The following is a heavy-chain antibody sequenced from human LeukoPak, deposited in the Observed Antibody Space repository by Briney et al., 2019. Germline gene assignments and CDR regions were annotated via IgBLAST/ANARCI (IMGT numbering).Heavy chain of an antibody. CDR2: INPNSGGT. D-gene: IGHD3-22*01. V-gene: IGHV1-2*02. Sequence: ASVKVSCKASGYTFTGYYMHWVRQAPGQGLEWMGWINPNSGGTNYAQKFQGRVTMTRDTSISTAYMELSRLRSDDTAVYYCASRGGSHYYDSSGYYHDAFDIWGQGTMVTVSS. J-gene: IGHJ3*02. CDR3: ASRGGSHYYDSSGYYHDAFDI. CDR1: GYTFTGYY.